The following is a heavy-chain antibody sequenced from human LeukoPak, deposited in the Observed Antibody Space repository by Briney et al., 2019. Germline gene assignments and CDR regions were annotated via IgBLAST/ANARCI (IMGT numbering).Heavy chain of an antibody. CDR1: GFTFSNAW. D-gene: IGHD6-25*01. Sequence: GGSLRLSCAASGFTFSNAWMSWVRQAPGKGLEWVSYISSGGGTIYNADSVKGRFTISGDNAKKSLYLQMDSLRAEDTAVYYRASSSGYWGQGTLVTVSS. CDR2: ISSGGGTI. V-gene: IGHV3-11*04. J-gene: IGHJ4*02. CDR3: ASSSGY.